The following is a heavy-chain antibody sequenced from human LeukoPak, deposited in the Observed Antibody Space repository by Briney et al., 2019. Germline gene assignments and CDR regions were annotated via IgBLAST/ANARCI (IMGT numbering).Heavy chain of an antibody. J-gene: IGHJ4*02. V-gene: IGHV5-51*01. CDR2: IYPGDSDT. D-gene: IGHD4-23*01. CDR1: GYSFTSYW. Sequence: GESLKISCKGSGYSFTSYWIGWVRQMPGKGLEWMGIIYPGDSDTRYSPSFQGQVTISADKSISTAYLQWSGLQASDTAMYYCARHKTTMVTPFDYWGQGTLVTVSS. CDR3: ARHKTTMVTPFDY.